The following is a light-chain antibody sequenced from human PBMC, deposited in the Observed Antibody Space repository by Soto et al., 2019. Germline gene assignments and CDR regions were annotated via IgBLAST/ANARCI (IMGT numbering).Light chain of an antibody. J-gene: IGKJ4*01. Sequence: EIVLTQSPGTLSLSPGERGTLSCRASHSVGSYLAWYQQKPGQAPRLLISDTSSRATGIPDRFSGSGSGTDFTLTISRLQPEDFAVYYCQQYRSSPLTFGGGTKVEIK. CDR1: HSVGSY. V-gene: IGKV3-20*01. CDR2: DTS. CDR3: QQYRSSPLT.